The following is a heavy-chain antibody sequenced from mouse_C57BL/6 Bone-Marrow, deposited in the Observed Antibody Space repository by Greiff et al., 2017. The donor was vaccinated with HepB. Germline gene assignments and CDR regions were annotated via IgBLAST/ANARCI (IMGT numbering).Heavy chain of an antibody. D-gene: IGHD2-4*01. J-gene: IGHJ3*01. V-gene: IGHV5-6*01. CDR1: GFTFSSYG. CDR2: ISSGGSYT. CDR3: ARHDYDYDAY. Sequence: EVKVVDSGGDLVKPGGSLKLSCAASGFTFSSYGMSWVRQTPDKRLEWVATISSGGSYTYYPDSVKGRFTISRDNAKNTLYLQMSSLKSEDTAMYYCARHDYDYDAYWGQGTLVTVSA.